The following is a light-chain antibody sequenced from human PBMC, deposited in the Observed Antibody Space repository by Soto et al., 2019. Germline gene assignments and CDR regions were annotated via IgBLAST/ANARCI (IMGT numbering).Light chain of an antibody. J-gene: IGLJ2*01. Sequence: QAVVTQEPSLTVAPGGTVTLTCGSSTGAVTSGHYPYWFQQKPGQAPRTLIYDTRNKHSWTPARFSGSLLGGKAALTLSGAQPEDEAVDYCLLSYRGARGVFGGGTKLTV. CDR1: TGAVTSGHY. CDR3: LLSYRGARGV. V-gene: IGLV7-46*01. CDR2: DTR.